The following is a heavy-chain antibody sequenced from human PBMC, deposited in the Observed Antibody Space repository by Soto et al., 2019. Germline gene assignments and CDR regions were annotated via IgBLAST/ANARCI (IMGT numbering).Heavy chain of an antibody. CDR3: AIDFYGS. CDR1: GFTFSTYA. D-gene: IGHD4-17*01. J-gene: IGHJ4*02. CDR2: ISNDGRNE. V-gene: IGHV3-30*04. Sequence: GGSLRPSCAASGFTFSTYAMHWVRQAPGTGLEWVAVISNDGRNEYYGDSVKGRFTISRDNSKNTLYLQMNSLRAEDTAVYSCAIDFYGSWGQGTLVTVSS.